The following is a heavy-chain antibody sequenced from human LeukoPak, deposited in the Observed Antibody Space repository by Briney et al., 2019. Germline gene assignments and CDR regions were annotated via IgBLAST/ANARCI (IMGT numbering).Heavy chain of an antibody. CDR3: ARATASNWFDP. CDR1: GFSFTSYW. D-gene: IGHD2-21*01. J-gene: IGHJ5*02. V-gene: IGHV3-7*01. Sequence: GGSLRLSCAASGFSFTSYWMAWVRQAPGMGLEWVANIKEDGGEKYYVDSVKGRFTISRDNAKNSLYLQMNSLRAEDTAVYYCARATASNWFDPWGQGTLVTVSS. CDR2: IKEDGGEK.